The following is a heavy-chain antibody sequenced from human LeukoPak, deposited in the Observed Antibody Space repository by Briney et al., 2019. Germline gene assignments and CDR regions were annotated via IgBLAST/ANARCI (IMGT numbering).Heavy chain of an antibody. CDR2: IYSGGST. V-gene: IGHV3-53*04. Sequence: GGSLRLSCAASGFTVSSNYMSWVRQAPGKGLEWVSVIYSGGSTYYADSVKGQFTTSRHNSKNTLYLQMNSLRAEDTAVYYCARKIGTWFDPWGQGTLVTVSS. J-gene: IGHJ5*02. CDR3: ARKIGTWFDP. CDR1: GFTVSSNY. D-gene: IGHD1-26*01.